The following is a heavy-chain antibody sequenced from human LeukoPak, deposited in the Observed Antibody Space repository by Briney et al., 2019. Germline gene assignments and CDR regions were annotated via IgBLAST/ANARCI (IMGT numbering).Heavy chain of an antibody. D-gene: IGHD4-17*01. J-gene: IGHJ6*02. Sequence: GGSLRLSCAASGFTFNIYTINWVRQAPGKGLEWVSSISGTSTYIYYADSMKGRVTISRDYSKNSLYLQTDSLRAEDTAVYYCAREVFSGDYSPQYYYYGMDVWGQGTTVTVSS. CDR1: GFTFNIYT. CDR2: ISGTSTYI. V-gene: IGHV3-21*06. CDR3: AREVFSGDYSPQYYYYGMDV.